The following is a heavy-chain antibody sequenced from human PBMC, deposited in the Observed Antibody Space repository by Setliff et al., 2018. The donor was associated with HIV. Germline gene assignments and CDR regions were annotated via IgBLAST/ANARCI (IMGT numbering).Heavy chain of an antibody. CDR1: GLTFNSAW. J-gene: IGHJ4*02. D-gene: IGHD6-19*01. CDR3: TTLSRGRSNAGWYYFDI. CDR2: IYTKTDDERR. V-gene: IGHV3-15*01. Sequence: SLRLPCAASGLTFNSAWMSWVRQVPGKGLEWVGRIYTKTDDERRDYAAAVKGRFTIPRDDSKSTVDPQMNSPMTEDTAVYYCTTLSRGRSNAGWYYFDIWGQGTLVTVSS.